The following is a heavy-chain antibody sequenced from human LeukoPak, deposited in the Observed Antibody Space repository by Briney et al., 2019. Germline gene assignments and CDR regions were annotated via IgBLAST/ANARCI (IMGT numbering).Heavy chain of an antibody. CDR1: GGTFSSYA. J-gene: IGHJ3*02. V-gene: IGHV1-69*05. D-gene: IGHD2-2*02. CDR2: IIPIFGTA. CDR3: ARGTPYCSSTSCYRYGAFDT. Sequence: ASVKVSCKASGGTFSSYAISWERQAPGQGLEWMGGIIPIFGTANYAQKFQGRVTITTDESTSTAYMELSSLRSEDTAVYYCARGTPYCSSTSCYRYGAFDTWGQGTMVTVSS.